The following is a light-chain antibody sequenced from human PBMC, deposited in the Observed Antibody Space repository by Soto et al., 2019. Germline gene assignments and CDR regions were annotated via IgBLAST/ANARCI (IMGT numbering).Light chain of an antibody. CDR1: QRLADY. CDR3: QQNEELPLT. V-gene: IGKV1-33*01. CDR2: DAS. J-gene: IGKJ4*01. Sequence: TQSPSTLSASEGATVAITCKESQRLADYLNWFHQRPGTAPQLLISDASRLDPGVPSRFSGRRSDTDFTLVISSLQPEDVATYYCQQNEELPLTFGGGTRVEV.